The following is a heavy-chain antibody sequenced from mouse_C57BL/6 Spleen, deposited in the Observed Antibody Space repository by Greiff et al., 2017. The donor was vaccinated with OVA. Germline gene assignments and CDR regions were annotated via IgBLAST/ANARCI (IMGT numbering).Heavy chain of an antibody. D-gene: IGHD1-1*01. CDR1: GYTFTSYW. Sequence: QVHVKQPGAELVKPGASVKMSCKASGYTFTSYWITWVKQRPGQGLEWIGDIYPGSGSTNYNEKFKSKATLTVDTSSSTAYMQLSSLTSEDSAVYYCARKSYYYLDYWGQGTTLTVSS. J-gene: IGHJ2*01. CDR3: ARKSYYYLDY. V-gene: IGHV1-55*01. CDR2: IYPGSGST.